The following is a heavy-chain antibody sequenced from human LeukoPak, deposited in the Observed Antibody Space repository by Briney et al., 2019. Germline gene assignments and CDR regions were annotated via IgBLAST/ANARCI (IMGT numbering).Heavy chain of an antibody. Sequence: SVKVSCKASGGTFSSYAISWVRQAPGQGLEWMGGIIPIFGTANYAQKFQGGVTITTDESTSTAYMELSSLRSEDTAVYYCAKSIAARPGYYYYMDVWGKGTTVTVSS. V-gene: IGHV1-69*05. D-gene: IGHD6-6*01. CDR2: IIPIFGTA. J-gene: IGHJ6*03. CDR3: AKSIAARPGYYYYMDV. CDR1: GGTFSSYA.